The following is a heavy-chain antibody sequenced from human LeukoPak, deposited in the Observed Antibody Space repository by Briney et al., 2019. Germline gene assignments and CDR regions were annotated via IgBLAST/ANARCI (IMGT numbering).Heavy chain of an antibody. CDR3: AREGPTATTPIFDY. Sequence: SETLSLICTVSGGSISSYYRSWIRQPAGKGLEWIGRIYTSGSTNYNPSLKSRVTQSVDTSKNQFSLKLSSVTAADTAVYYCAREGPTATTPIFDYWGQGTLVTVSS. CDR1: GGSISSYY. D-gene: IGHD5-12*01. V-gene: IGHV4-4*07. CDR2: IYTSGST. J-gene: IGHJ4*02.